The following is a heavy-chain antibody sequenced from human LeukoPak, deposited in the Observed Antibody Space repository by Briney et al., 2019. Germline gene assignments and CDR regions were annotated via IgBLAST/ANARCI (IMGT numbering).Heavy chain of an antibody. V-gene: IGHV1-2*02. CDR2: INPNSGGT. Sequence: GASVKVSCKASGYTFTGYYMHWVRQAPGQGLEWMGWINPNSGGTDYAQKFQGRVTMTRDTSISTAYMELSRLRSDDTAVYYCARDFGPAAYVDYWGQGTLVTVSS. CDR3: ARDFGPAAYVDY. D-gene: IGHD6-25*01. J-gene: IGHJ4*02. CDR1: GYTFTGYY.